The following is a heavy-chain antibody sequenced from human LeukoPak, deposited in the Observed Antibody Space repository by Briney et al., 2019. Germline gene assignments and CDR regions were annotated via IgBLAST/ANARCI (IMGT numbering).Heavy chain of an antibody. CDR3: ARGLEMALKVPFDY. V-gene: IGHV4-30-2*01. J-gene: IGHJ4*02. CDR2: IYHSGST. D-gene: IGHD5-24*01. Sequence: SQTLSLTCTVSGGSISSGGYYWSWIRQPPGKGLEWIEYIYHSGSTYYNPSLKSRVTISVDRSKNQFSLKLSSVTAADTAVYYCARGLEMALKVPFDYWGQGTLVTVSS. CDR1: GGSISSGGYY.